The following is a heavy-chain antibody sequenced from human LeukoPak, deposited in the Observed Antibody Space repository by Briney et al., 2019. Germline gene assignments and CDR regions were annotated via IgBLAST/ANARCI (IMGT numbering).Heavy chain of an antibody. CDR2: IYHSGST. D-gene: IGHD3-10*01. Sequence: SETLSLTCAVSGGSISSGNWWSWVRQPPGKGLEWIGEIYHSGSTNYNPSLKSRVTISVDKSKNQFSLKLSSVTAADTAVYYCARAGPYYGSGSPDYWGQGTLVTVSS. CDR1: GGSISSGNW. J-gene: IGHJ4*02. CDR3: ARAGPYYGSGSPDY. V-gene: IGHV4-4*02.